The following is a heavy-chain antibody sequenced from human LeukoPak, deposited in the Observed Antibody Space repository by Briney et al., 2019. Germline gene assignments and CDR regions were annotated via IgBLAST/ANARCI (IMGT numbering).Heavy chain of an antibody. V-gene: IGHV3-7*03. Sequence: PGESLTLSCAASGFTFTNFWMSWVRQAPGKGLEWVANIMEDGSKTNYVDSVKGRFTISRDNSKNTLYLQMNSLRAEDTAVYYCARRAGAYSHPYDYWGRGTLVTVSS. J-gene: IGHJ4*02. CDR1: GFTFTNFW. CDR3: ARRAGAYSHPYDY. D-gene: IGHD4/OR15-4a*01. CDR2: IMEDGSKT.